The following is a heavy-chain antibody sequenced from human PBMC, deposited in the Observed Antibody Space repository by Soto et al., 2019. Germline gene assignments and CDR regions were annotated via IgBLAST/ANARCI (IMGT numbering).Heavy chain of an antibody. CDR3: ARDAEIAAAGIGGMDV. CDR1: GFTFSSYS. Sequence: GGSLRLSCAASGFTFSSYSMNWVRQAPGKGLEWVSYISSSSSTIYYADSVKGRFTNSRDNAKNSLYLQMNSLRAEDTAVYYCARDAEIAAAGIGGMDVWGQGTTVTVSS. V-gene: IGHV3-48*01. CDR2: ISSSSSTI. J-gene: IGHJ6*02. D-gene: IGHD6-13*01.